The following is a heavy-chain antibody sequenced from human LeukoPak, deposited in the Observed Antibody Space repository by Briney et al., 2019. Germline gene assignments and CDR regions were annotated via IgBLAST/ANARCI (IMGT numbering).Heavy chain of an antibody. CDR3: AREYYDFWSGYAKPYYYYYYYMDV. J-gene: IGHJ6*03. V-gene: IGHV3-48*02. D-gene: IGHD3-3*01. Sequence: GGSLGLSCAASVFTFSSYSMNWVRQAPGKGLEWVSYISSSSSTIYYADSVKGRFTISRDNAKNSLYLQMNSLRDEDTAVYYCAREYYDFWSGYAKPYYYYYYYMDVWGKGTTVTVSS. CDR1: VFTFSSYS. CDR2: ISSSSSTI.